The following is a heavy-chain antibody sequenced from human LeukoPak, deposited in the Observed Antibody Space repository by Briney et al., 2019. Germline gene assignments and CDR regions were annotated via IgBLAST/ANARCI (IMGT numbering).Heavy chain of an antibody. CDR2: IYDSGIT. D-gene: IGHD1-1*01. J-gene: IGHJ4*02. Sequence: PPETPSPTRALSSDSTRNTYWWNRARQPPGKGLEWIGEIYDSGITNYNPSLKSRVTVSVDKSKNQFSLKLTSVTAADTAVYYCAKRRNYFDYWGQGTLVTVSS. CDR3: AKRRNYFDY. V-gene: IGHV4-4*03. CDR1: SDSTRNTYW.